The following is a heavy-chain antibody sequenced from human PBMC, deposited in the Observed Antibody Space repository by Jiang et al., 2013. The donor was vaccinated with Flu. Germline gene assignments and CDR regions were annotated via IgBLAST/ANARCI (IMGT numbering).Heavy chain of an antibody. J-gene: IGHJ4*02. CDR1: GFSFGTYW. CDR2: IKQDGSET. CDR3: VRDRGYCSGGNCYSVLDY. D-gene: IGHD2-15*01. Sequence: VQLVESGGGLVQTGGSLRLSCAASGFSFGTYWMNWVRQAPGKGLEWVANIKQDGSETYYVDSVKGRFTISRDNAGYSLYLHMSSLRAEDTAVYYCVRDRGYCSGGNCYSVLDYWGQGTLVTASS. V-gene: IGHV3-7*03.